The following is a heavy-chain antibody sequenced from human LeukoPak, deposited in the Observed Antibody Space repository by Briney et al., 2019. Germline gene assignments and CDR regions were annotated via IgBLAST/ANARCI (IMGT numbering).Heavy chain of an antibody. CDR2: INPSGGST. J-gene: IGHJ4*02. CDR3: AREKSVPSSFDY. CDR1: GYTFTSYY. D-gene: IGHD2-2*01. Sequence: ASVKVSCKASGYTFTSYYIHWVRQAPGQGLEWMGIINPSGGSTTYAAKFQGRVTMTRDTSTSTVFVELSSLRSEDTAVYYCAREKSVPSSFDYWGQGTLVTVSS. V-gene: IGHV1-46*01.